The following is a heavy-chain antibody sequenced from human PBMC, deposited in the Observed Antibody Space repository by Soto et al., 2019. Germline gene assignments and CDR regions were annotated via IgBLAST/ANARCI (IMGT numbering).Heavy chain of an antibody. J-gene: IGHJ5*02. Sequence: LRLSCAASGFTFGTTDMSWVRQVPGEGLEWVSTIDGSGGITYYADSVKGRFTISRDNSRNTVYLQMNSLRGDDTALYYCVKNSGWFNTWGQGALVTVSS. CDR1: GFTFGTTD. V-gene: IGHV3-23*01. CDR2: IDGSGGIT. D-gene: IGHD3-10*01. CDR3: VKNSGWFNT.